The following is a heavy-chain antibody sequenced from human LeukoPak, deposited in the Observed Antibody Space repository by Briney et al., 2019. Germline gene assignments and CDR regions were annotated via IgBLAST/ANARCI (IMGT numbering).Heavy chain of an antibody. V-gene: IGHV1-69*05. CDR3: ARGGDTAMTDNWFDP. D-gene: IGHD5-18*01. Sequence: ASVKVSFKASGGTFSSYAISWVRQAPGQGLEWMGGIIPIFGTANYAQKFQGRVTITTDESTSTAYMELSSLRSEDTAVYYCARGGDTAMTDNWFDPWGQGTLVTVSS. J-gene: IGHJ5*02. CDR1: GGTFSSYA. CDR2: IIPIFGTA.